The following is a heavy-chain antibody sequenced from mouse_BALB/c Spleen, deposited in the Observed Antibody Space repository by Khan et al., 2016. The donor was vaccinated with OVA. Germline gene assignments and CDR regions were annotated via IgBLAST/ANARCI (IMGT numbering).Heavy chain of an antibody. V-gene: IGHV2-2*02. CDR3: ARNDDNDEGLGY. CDR1: GFSLTSYG. J-gene: IGHJ3*01. Sequence: QVQLKESGPGLMQPSQSLSITCTVSGFSLTSYGVHWVRQSPGKGLEWLGVIWSGGTTDYNAAFISRLSITKDNSKSQVFFNMISLQPNDTAKYFGARNDDNDEGLGYWGKGTLVTVSA. CDR2: IWSGGTT. D-gene: IGHD2-4*01.